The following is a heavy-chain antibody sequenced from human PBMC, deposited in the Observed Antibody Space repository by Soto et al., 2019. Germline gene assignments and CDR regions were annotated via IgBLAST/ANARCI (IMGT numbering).Heavy chain of an antibody. V-gene: IGHV3-15*01. Sequence: EVQLVESGGGLVKPGESLRLSCAASGFTFSNAWMNWVHQAPGKGLEWVGQIRSKTDGGTIFYPAPVKGRFIISRDDSRNTLYLQMNSLKTEDTAVYYCTTAHPRGPDYWGQGTLVTVSS. J-gene: IGHJ4*02. CDR2: IRSKTDGGTI. CDR1: GFTFSNAW. D-gene: IGHD5-12*01. CDR3: TTAHPRGPDY.